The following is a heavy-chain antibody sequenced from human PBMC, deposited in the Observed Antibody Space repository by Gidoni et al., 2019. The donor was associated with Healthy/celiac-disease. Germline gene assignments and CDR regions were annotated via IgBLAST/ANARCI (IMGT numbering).Heavy chain of an antibody. J-gene: IGHJ5*02. CDR2: TYYRSKWYN. D-gene: IGHD2-8*01. CDR1: GDSVSSNSAA. Sequence: QVQLQQSGPGLVKPSQTLSLTCAISGDSVSSNSAAWKWIRQTPSRGLEWLGRTYYRSKWYNDYAVSVKSRITINPDTSKNQFSLQLNSVTPEDTAVDYCARDRRDCTNGVCYWLYWFDPWGQGTLVTVSS. CDR3: ARDRRDCTNGVCYWLYWFDP. V-gene: IGHV6-1*01.